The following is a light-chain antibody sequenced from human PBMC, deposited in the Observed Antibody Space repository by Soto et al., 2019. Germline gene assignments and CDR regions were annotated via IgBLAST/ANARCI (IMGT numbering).Light chain of an antibody. Sequence: QSALTQPASVSGSPGQSVTISCTGTSSDVGGYNYVSWYQQHPGKAPKLMIYEVSNRPSGVSNRFSGSKSGNTASLTISGLQAEEAADYSCSSYRSRSTWVFGGGTKLTVL. V-gene: IGLV2-14*01. CDR1: SSDVGGYNY. CDR2: EVS. J-gene: IGLJ3*02. CDR3: SSYRSRSTWV.